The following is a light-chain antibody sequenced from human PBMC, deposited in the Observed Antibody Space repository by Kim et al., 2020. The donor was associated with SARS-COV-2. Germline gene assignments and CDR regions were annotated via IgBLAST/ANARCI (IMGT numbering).Light chain of an antibody. Sequence: EIVLTQSAATLSVSPGERATLSCRASQSVSSDLAWYQQKPGQAPRVVIYDASTRATGIPARFSGSGSGTEFTLTISSLQSEDFAVYYCQQYNNWPHTFGQGTKVDIK. CDR2: DAS. CDR1: QSVSSD. V-gene: IGKV3-15*01. J-gene: IGKJ1*01. CDR3: QQYNNWPHT.